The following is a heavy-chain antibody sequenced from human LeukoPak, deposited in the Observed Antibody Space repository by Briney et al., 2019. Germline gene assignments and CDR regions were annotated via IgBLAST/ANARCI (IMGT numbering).Heavy chain of an antibody. J-gene: IGHJ4*02. Sequence: GRSLRISCAASGFTFSSYGMHWVRQAPGKGLEWVAVIWYDGSNKYYADSVKGRFTISRDNSKNTLYLQMNSLRAEDTAVYYCARDHISGYELYYFDYWGQGTLVTVSS. CDR3: ARDHISGYELYYFDY. V-gene: IGHV3-33*01. CDR1: GFTFSSYG. CDR2: IWYDGSNK. D-gene: IGHD5-12*01.